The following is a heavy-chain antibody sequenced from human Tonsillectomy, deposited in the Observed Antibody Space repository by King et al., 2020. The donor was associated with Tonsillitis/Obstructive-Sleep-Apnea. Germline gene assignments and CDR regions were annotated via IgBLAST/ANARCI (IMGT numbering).Heavy chain of an antibody. J-gene: IGHJ6*02. CDR2: ISPSGGST. CDR1: GYTFTSYY. Sequence: QLVQSGAEVKKPGASVKVSCKASGYTFTSYYMHWVRQAPGQGLEWMGIISPSGGSTSYAQNFQGRVTMATDTHTSTVHMELSSLSSEDMAVYYCATYDFLLVYSELDYYDDGMDVWGQGTTVTVSS. V-gene: IGHV1-46*01. CDR3: ATYDFLLVYSELDYYDDGMDV. D-gene: IGHD3-3*01.